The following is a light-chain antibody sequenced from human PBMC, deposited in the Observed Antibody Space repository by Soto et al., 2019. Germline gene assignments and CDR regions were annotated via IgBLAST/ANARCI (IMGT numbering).Light chain of an antibody. CDR3: QQLNSYPLT. CDR2: AAS. CDR1: QGSSSY. V-gene: IGKV1-9*01. Sequence: DIQLTQSPSFLSASVGDRVTITCRASQGSSSYLAWYQQRPGKAPKLLIYAASTLQSGVPSRFSDSGSGTEFTLTISSLQPEDFATYYCQQLNSYPLTFGGGTKVEIK. J-gene: IGKJ4*01.